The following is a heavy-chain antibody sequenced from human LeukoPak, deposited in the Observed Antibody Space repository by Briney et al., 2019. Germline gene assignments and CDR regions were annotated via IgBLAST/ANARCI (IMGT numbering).Heavy chain of an antibody. CDR3: ARVNIRSPAFDY. J-gene: IGHJ4*02. CDR1: GGSISSAGYY. V-gene: IGHV4-31*03. Sequence: SETLSLTCTVSGGSISSAGYYWSWIRQHPGKGLEWIGYIYYSGNTYYNSSLKSRVTISVDTSKNQFSLKLSSVTAADTAVYYCARVNIRSPAFDYWGQGTLVTVSS. CDR2: IYYSGNT. D-gene: IGHD4-17*01.